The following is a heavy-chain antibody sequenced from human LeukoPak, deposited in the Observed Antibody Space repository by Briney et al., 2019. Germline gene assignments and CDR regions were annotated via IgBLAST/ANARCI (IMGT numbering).Heavy chain of an antibody. D-gene: IGHD5-24*01. CDR1: GGSISSGSYY. CDR3: ARGRDGYNFLNRGEYYYFDY. J-gene: IGHJ4*02. CDR2: FYTSGST. Sequence: SETLSLTCTVSGGSISSGSYYWSWIRQPAGKGLEWIGRFYTSGSTNYNPSLKSRVTISVDTSKNQFSLKLNSVTAADTAVYYCARGRDGYNFLNRGEYYYFDYWGQGTLVTVSS. V-gene: IGHV4-61*02.